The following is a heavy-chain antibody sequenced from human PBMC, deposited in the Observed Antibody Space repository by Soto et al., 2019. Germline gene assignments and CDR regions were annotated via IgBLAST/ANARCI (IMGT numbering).Heavy chain of an antibody. Sequence: WWSLRLSCAASGFTFSSYELSWVRQAPGKGLEWVSAISGSGGSTYYADSVKGRFTISRDNSKNTLYLQMNSLRAEEPAVYYCAKWIVVVPAAFDIWGQGTMVTVSS. CDR2: ISGSGGST. V-gene: IGHV3-23*01. J-gene: IGHJ3*02. CDR1: GFTFSSYE. D-gene: IGHD2-2*01. CDR3: AKWIVVVPAAFDI.